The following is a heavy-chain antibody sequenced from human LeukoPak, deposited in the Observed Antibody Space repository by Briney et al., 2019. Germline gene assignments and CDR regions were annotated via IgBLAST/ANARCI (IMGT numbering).Heavy chain of an antibody. CDR2: INANSGGT. V-gene: IGHV1-2*02. CDR3: ARGHDYSNYAPYWYFDL. J-gene: IGHJ2*01. CDR1: GYTFTGYY. Sequence: ASVKVSCKASGYTFTGYYMHWVRQAPGQGLEWMGWINANSGGTNYAQKFQGRVTMTRDTSISTAYMELSRLRSDDTAVYYCARGHDYSNYAPYWYFDLWGRGTLVTVSS. D-gene: IGHD4-11*01.